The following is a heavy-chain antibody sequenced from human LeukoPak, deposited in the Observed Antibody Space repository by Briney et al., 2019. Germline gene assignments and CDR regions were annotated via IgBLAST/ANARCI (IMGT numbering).Heavy chain of an antibody. CDR3: ATYSILNAREFRY. Sequence: GGSLRLSCAASGFTVSNNYMSWVRQAPGKGLEWVSVIYSGGNTYYADTVKGRFTISRDNAKNSLYLQMNSLRAEDSAVYYCATYSILNAREFRYWGQGTLVTVTS. CDR1: GFTVSNNY. J-gene: IGHJ1*01. CDR2: IYSGGNT. V-gene: IGHV3-66*01. D-gene: IGHD4-11*01.